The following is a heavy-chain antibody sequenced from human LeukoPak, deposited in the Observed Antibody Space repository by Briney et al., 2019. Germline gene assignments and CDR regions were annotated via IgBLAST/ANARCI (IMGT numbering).Heavy chain of an antibody. Sequence: GGSLRLSCAASGFTFSSYAMHWVRQAPGKGLEWVAVISYDGSNKYYADSVKGRFTISRDNSKNTLYLQMSSLRAEDTAVYYCARTTYYYDSSGYYYENWGQGTLVTVSS. D-gene: IGHD3-22*01. J-gene: IGHJ4*02. CDR2: ISYDGSNK. CDR1: GFTFSSYA. V-gene: IGHV3-30-3*01. CDR3: ARTTYYYDSSGYYYEN.